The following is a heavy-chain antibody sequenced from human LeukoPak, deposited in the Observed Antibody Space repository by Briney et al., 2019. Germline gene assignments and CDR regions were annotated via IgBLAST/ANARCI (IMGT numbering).Heavy chain of an antibody. Sequence: PGGSLRLSCAASGFSFSGHWMNWVRQPPGKGLEWVANIKADGSENYYVDSVKGRFTISRDNAKNSLYLQMNSLRAEDTAVYYCARAPLICGGDCYSDYWGQGTLVTVSS. CDR3: ARAPLICGGDCYSDY. CDR1: GFSFSGHW. V-gene: IGHV3-7*02. CDR2: IKADGSEN. D-gene: IGHD2-21*02. J-gene: IGHJ4*02.